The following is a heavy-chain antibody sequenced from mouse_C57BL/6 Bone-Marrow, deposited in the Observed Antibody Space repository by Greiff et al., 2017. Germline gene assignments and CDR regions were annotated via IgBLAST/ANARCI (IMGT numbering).Heavy chain of an antibody. CDR3: ARGYYGSSSYFDN. J-gene: IGHJ2*01. CDR2: ISSGSSTI. V-gene: IGHV5-17*01. D-gene: IGHD1-1*01. CDR1: GFTFSDYG. Sequence: EVKLVESGGGLVKPGGSLKLSCAASGFTFSDYGMHWVRQAPEKGLEWVAYISSGSSTIYYADTVKGRFTISRDNAKKTLFLQMTSLRSEDTAMYYCARGYYGSSSYFDNWGQGTTLTVSS.